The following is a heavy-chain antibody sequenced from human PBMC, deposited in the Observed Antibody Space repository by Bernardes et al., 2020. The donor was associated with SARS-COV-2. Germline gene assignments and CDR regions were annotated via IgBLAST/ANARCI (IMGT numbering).Heavy chain of an antibody. V-gene: IGHV3-23*01. CDR2: INSAGTT. Sequence: GGSLRLSCAASGFTFSSYAMSWFRQTPGKGLEWFSAINSAGTTYYADSVKGRFTAARDNSKNTLYLQMNSLRSEDTAVYYCARVVSGPNVGADAFAVWGRGTTVTVSS. D-gene: IGHD6-19*01. CDR1: GFTFSSYA. J-gene: IGHJ3*01. CDR3: ARVVSGPNVGADAFAV.